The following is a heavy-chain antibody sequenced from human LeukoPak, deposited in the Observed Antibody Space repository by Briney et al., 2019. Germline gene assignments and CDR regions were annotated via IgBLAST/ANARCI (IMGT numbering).Heavy chain of an antibody. V-gene: IGHV1-24*01. Sequence: ASVKVSCKVSGYTLTELSMHWVRQAPGKGLEWMGGFDSEDGETIYAQKFQGRVTMTEDTSTDTAYMELSSLRSEDTAVYYCAIVTSILSDDFDPWGQGTLVTVSS. CDR2: FDSEDGET. CDR3: AIVTSILSDDFDP. D-gene: IGHD2-15*01. J-gene: IGHJ5*02. CDR1: GYTLTELS.